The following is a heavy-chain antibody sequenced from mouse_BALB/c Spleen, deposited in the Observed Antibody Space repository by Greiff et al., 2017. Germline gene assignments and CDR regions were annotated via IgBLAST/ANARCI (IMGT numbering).Heavy chain of an antibody. D-gene: IGHD1-1*01. J-gene: IGHJ4*01. CDR1: GYSFTGYY. Sequence: LVKPGASVKISCKASGYSFTGYYMHWVKQSHGKSLEWIGYISCYNGATSYNQKFKGKATFTVDTSSSTAYMQFNSLTSEDSAVYYCARSACSSRYYAMDYWGQGTSVTVAS. V-gene: IGHV1S34*01. CDR3: ARSACSSRYYAMDY. CDR2: ISCYNGAT.